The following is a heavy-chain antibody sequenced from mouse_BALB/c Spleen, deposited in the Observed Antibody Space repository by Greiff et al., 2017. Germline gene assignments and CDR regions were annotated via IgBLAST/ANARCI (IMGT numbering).Heavy chain of an antibody. CDR3: ARDYGSIVFDY. D-gene: IGHD1-1*01. CDR2: ISTYYGDA. Sequence: QVQLQQSGAELVRPGVSVKISCKGSGYTFTDYAMHWVKQSHAKSLEWIGVISTYYGDASYNQKFKGKATMTVDKSSSTAYMELARLTSEDSAIYYCARDYGSIVFDYWGQGTTLTVSS. J-gene: IGHJ2*01. V-gene: IGHV1S137*01. CDR1: GYTFTDYA.